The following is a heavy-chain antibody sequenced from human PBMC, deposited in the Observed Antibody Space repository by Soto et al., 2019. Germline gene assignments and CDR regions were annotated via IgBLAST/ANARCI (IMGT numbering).Heavy chain of an antibody. Sequence: QPGGSLRLSCAASGFTFSSYEMNWVRQAPGKGLEWVSYISSSGSTIYYADSVKGRFTISRDNAKNSLYLQMNSLRAEDTAVYYCARFPAGGATIYYFDYWGQGTLVTVS. V-gene: IGHV3-48*03. J-gene: IGHJ4*02. CDR1: GFTFSSYE. D-gene: IGHD3-10*01. CDR3: ARFPAGGATIYYFDY. CDR2: ISSSGSTI.